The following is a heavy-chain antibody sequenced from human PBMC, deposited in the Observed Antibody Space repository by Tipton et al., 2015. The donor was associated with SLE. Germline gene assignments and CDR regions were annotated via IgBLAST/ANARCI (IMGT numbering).Heavy chain of an antibody. CDR1: EFSFSLYA. Sequence: QLVQSGGAVVQPGRSLRLSCAASEFSFSLYAKHWVRQAPGKGLEWVAAISFDGSKKYYVDSVKGRFTISRDNFNNAMYLQINSLRIEDTALYHCARDTCGPSCHDDFYYYMDVWGKGTSVTVSS. D-gene: IGHD2-2*01. J-gene: IGHJ6*03. CDR3: ARDTCGPSCHDDFYYYMDV. CDR2: ISFDGSKK. V-gene: IGHV3-30*04.